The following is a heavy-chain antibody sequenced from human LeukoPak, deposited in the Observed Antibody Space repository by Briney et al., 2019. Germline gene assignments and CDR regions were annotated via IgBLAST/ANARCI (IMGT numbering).Heavy chain of an antibody. Sequence: GGSLRLSCAASGFTFSNAWMSWVRQAPGKGLEWVSAISGSGGSTYYADSVKGRFTISRDNSKNTLYLQMNSLRAEDTAVYYCAKVRVVGDYWGQGTLVTVSS. CDR2: ISGSGGST. J-gene: IGHJ4*02. V-gene: IGHV3-23*01. D-gene: IGHD3-3*01. CDR3: AKVRVVGDY. CDR1: GFTFSNAW.